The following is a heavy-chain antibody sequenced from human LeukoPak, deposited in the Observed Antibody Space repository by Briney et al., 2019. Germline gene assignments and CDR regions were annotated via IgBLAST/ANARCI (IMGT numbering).Heavy chain of an antibody. CDR2: IYYSGST. V-gene: IGHV4-59*01. CDR3: ATSGGAGFDY. D-gene: IGHD1-26*01. J-gene: IGHJ4*02. CDR1: GGSISSYY. Sequence: PSETLSLTCTVSGGSISSYYWSWIRQPPGKGLEWLGYIYYSGSTNYNPSLKSRVTISVDTSKNQFSLKLSSVTAADTAVYYCATSGGAGFDYWGQGTLVTVSS.